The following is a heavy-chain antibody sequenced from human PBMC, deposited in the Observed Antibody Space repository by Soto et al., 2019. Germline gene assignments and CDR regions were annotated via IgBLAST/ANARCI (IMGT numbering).Heavy chain of an antibody. V-gene: IGHV3-30*03. CDR1: GFTFGSYG. J-gene: IGHJ4*02. CDR3: ARSIVVVTALDY. CDR2: ISYDGSNK. D-gene: IGHD2-21*02. Sequence: GGSLRLSCAASGFTFGSYGMHWVRQAPGKGLEWVSVISYDGSNKYYADSVKGRFTISRDNSKNTLYLQMNSLRAEDTAVYYCARSIVVVTALDYWGQGTLVTVSS.